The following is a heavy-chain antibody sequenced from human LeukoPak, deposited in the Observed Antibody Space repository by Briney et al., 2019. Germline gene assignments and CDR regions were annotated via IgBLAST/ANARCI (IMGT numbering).Heavy chain of an antibody. J-gene: IGHJ4*02. CDR1: GFTFSNYR. Sequence: GGSLRLSCAASGFTFSNYRMNWVRQAPGKGLEWVSAISGSGGSTYYADSVKGRFTISRDNSKNTLYLQMNSLRAEDTAVYYCAKSNSGWYFDYWGQGTLVTVSS. V-gene: IGHV3-23*01. CDR2: ISGSGGST. CDR3: AKSNSGWYFDY. D-gene: IGHD6-19*01.